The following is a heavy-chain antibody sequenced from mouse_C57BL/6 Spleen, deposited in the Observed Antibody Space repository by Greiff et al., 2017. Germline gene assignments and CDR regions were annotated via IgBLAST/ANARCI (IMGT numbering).Heavy chain of an antibody. CDR3: TTWMGRDFDY. CDR1: GFNIKDDY. Sequence: EVQLQQSGAELVRPGASVKLSCTASGFNIKDDYMHWVKQRPEQGLEWIGWIDPENGDTEYASKFQGKATITADPSSNTAYLQLSSLTSEDTAVYYCTTWMGRDFDYWGQGTTLTVSS. J-gene: IGHJ2*01. CDR2: IDPENGDT. V-gene: IGHV14-4*01. D-gene: IGHD4-1*01.